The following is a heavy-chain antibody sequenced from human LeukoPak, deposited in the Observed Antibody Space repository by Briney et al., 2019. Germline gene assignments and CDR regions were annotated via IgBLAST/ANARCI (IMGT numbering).Heavy chain of an antibody. CDR1: GYTLTELC. Sequence: ASVKVSCKVSGYTLTELCMHWVRQAPGKGLEWMGGFDPEDGETIYAQKFQGRVTMTEDTSTDTAYMELSSLRSEDTAVYYCATGVTNRYCSSTSCYAYWGQGTLVTVSS. CDR3: ATGVTNRYCSSTSCYAY. D-gene: IGHD2-2*01. V-gene: IGHV1-24*01. J-gene: IGHJ4*02. CDR2: FDPEDGET.